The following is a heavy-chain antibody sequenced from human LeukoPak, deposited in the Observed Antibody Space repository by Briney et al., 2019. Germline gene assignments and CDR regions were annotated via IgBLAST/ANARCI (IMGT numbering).Heavy chain of an antibody. D-gene: IGHD3-10*01. J-gene: IGHJ4*02. Sequence: ETGGSLRLSCAASGFTFSDAWMSWVRQAPGKGLEWVSVIYSGGSTYYADSVKGRFTISRDNSKNTLYLQMNSLRAEDTAVYYCARGGGSYYFDYWGQGTLVTVSS. CDR2: IYSGGST. CDR3: ARGGGSYYFDY. V-gene: IGHV3-53*01. CDR1: GFTFSDAW.